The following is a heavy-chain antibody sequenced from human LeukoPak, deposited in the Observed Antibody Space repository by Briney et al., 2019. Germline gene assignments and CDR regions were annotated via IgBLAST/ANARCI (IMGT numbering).Heavy chain of an antibody. CDR3: ARGAYYHDSSGYYYGDYYYYMDV. CDR1: GGSFSGYY. CDR2: INHSGST. D-gene: IGHD3-22*01. Sequence: SETLSLTCAVYGGSFSGYYWSWIRQPPGKGLEWIGEINHSGSTNYNPSLKSRVTISVDTSKNQFSLKLSSVTAADTAVYYCARGAYYHDSSGYYYGDYYYYMDVWGKGTTVTVSS. V-gene: IGHV4-34*01. J-gene: IGHJ6*03.